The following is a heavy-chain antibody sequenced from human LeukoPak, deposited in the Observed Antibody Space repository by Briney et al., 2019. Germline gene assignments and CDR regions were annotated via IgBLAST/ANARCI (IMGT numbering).Heavy chain of an antibody. D-gene: IGHD7-27*01. J-gene: IGHJ4*02. CDR2: MGPNSGDT. Sequence: ASVKVSCKAFGYTFTTHDINWVRQATGQGLEWLGWMGPNSGDTGYAQKFQGRVTMTSDSSISTAYMELSSLRSEDTAIYYCVRTPPNWGFDYWGQGTLVTVSS. CDR1: GYTFTTHD. V-gene: IGHV1-8*01. CDR3: VRTPPNWGFDY.